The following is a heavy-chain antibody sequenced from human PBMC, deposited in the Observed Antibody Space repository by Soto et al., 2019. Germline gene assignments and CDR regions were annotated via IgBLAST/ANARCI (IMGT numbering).Heavy chain of an antibody. CDR3: ARDGSYYDVLTEHYFDV. D-gene: IGHD3-9*01. CDR2: ISNAGTNK. Sequence: QVQLVESGGGVVQPGRSLRLSCAASGFTFSSYAMHWVRQAPGKGLEWVAVISNAGTNKDYADSVKGRFTISRDKSKSTLDLQMDSLRPEDTTVYYCARDGSYYDVLTEHYFDVWGQGTLVSVSA. CDR1: GFTFSSYA. V-gene: IGHV3-30*04. J-gene: IGHJ4*02.